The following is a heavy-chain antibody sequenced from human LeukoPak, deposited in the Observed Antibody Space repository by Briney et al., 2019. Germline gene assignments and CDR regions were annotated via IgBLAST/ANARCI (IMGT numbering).Heavy chain of an antibody. Sequence: SETLSLTCTVSGYSISSGYYWGWIRQPPGKGLEWIGSIYHSGSTYYNPSLKSRVTISVDTSKNQFSLKLSSVTAADTAVYYCARDRDDYGGYGDAFDIWGQGTMVTVSS. J-gene: IGHJ3*02. CDR3: ARDRDDYGGYGDAFDI. CDR1: GYSISSGYY. CDR2: IYHSGST. V-gene: IGHV4-38-2*02. D-gene: IGHD4-17*01.